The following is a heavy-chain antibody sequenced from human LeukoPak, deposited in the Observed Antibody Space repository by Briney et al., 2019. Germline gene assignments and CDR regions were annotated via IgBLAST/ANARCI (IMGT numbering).Heavy chain of an antibody. CDR1: GFTFSSYD. CDR2: SGGDGGST. J-gene: IGHJ2*01. CDR3: AKALNYWYFDL. V-gene: IGHV3-23*01. Sequence: GGSLRLSCAASGFTFSSYDMSWVRQAPGKGLEWVSASGGDGGSTYADSVKGRFTISRDNSKTTLYLQMNSLRAEDTATYYCAKALNYWYFDLWGPGTLVTVSS.